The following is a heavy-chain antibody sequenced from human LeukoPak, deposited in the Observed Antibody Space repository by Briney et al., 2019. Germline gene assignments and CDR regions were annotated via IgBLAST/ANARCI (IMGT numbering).Heavy chain of an antibody. D-gene: IGHD3-22*01. CDR1: GGSISSNNYY. Sequence: SETLSLTCTVSGGSISSNNYYWGWIRQPPGKGLEDIASIDYSGSTYYNTSLKSRVTISVETSKKPFSLKLSSVTAADTAVYYCVRHVRDSSGSYGGEYWGEGNLVSVSS. CDR3: VRHVRDSSGSYGGEY. V-gene: IGHV4-39*01. J-gene: IGHJ4*02. CDR2: IDYSGST.